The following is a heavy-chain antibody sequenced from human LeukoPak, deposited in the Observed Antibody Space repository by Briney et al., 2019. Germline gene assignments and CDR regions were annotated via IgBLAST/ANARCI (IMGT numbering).Heavy chain of an antibody. V-gene: IGHV3-21*01. CDR1: GFTFSSYS. CDR2: ISSSSSYI. J-gene: IGHJ4*02. D-gene: IGHD1-1*01. Sequence: GGSLRLSCAASGFTFSSYSMNWVRQAPGKGLEWVSSISSSSSYIYYVDSVKGRFTISRDNAKNSLYLQMNSLRAEDTAVYYCARDDWNDRDFDYWGQGTLVTVSS. CDR3: ARDDWNDRDFDY.